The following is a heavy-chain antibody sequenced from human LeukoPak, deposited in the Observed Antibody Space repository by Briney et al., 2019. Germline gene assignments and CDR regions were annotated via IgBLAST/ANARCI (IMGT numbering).Heavy chain of an antibody. CDR2: ISGSGGGT. CDR3: AKDGVSGIAARFDY. V-gene: IGHV3-23*01. Sequence: GGSLRLSCAASGFTFSSYAMSWVRQAPGKGLEWVSGISGSGGGTYYADSVKGRFTISRDNSKNTLYLQMNSLRAEDTAVYYCAKDGVSGIAARFDYWGQGTLVTVSS. D-gene: IGHD6-6*01. CDR1: GFTFSSYA. J-gene: IGHJ4*02.